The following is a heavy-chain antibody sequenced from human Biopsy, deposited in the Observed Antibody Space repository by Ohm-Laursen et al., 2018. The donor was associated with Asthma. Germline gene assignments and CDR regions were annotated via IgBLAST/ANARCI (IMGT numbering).Heavy chain of an antibody. V-gene: IGHV4-39*01. CDR3: ARRITIFGVVQKDHGMDA. Sequence: SEPLSLTCTVSGGSMTPTSHYWDWIRQAPGKGLEWIGYISYGGKTSYNPSLKNRVTISRDTSKNQFSLRLTSVIAADTAVYFCARRITIFGVVQKDHGMDAWGQGTTVIVSS. D-gene: IGHD3-3*01. CDR1: GGSMTPTSHY. J-gene: IGHJ6*02. CDR2: ISYGGKT.